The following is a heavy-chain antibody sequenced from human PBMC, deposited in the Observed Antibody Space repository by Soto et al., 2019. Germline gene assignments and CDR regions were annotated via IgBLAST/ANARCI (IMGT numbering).Heavy chain of an antibody. CDR2: IEQDGSEK. CDR3: ARVNVKGESYYYYGMDV. J-gene: IGHJ6*02. V-gene: IGHV3-7*03. Sequence: PVGSLRLSCAASGFTFSSYWMSWVRQAPGKGLEWVANIEQDGSEKYYVDSVKGRFTISRDNAKNSLYLQMNSLRAEDTAVYYCARVNVKGESYYYYGMDVWGQGTTVTVSS. CDR1: GFTFSSYW. D-gene: IGHD3-10*01.